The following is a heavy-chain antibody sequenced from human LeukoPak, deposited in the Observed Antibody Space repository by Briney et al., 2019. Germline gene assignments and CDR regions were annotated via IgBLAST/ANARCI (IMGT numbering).Heavy chain of an antibody. V-gene: IGHV3-74*01. CDR1: GFTFSSYW. D-gene: IGHD3-22*01. CDR2: INSDGSST. Sequence: PGGSLRLSCAASGFTFSSYWMHWVRQAPGKGLGWVSRINSDGSSTSYGESGKGRFTISRENAKNTLYLQMSSLRAEDTVVYYCARDRRYYDSSGYYSDPLDYWGQGTLVTVSS. J-gene: IGHJ4*02. CDR3: ARDRRYYDSSGYYSDPLDY.